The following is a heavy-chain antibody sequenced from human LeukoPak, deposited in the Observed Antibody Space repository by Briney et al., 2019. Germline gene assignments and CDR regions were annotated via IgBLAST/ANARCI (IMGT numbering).Heavy chain of an antibody. J-gene: IGHJ6*03. CDR1: GGSISSGSYY. Sequence: SETLSLTCTVSGGSISSGSYYWSWIRQPAGKGLEWIGRIYTSGSTNYNPSLKSRVTMSVDTSKNQFSLKLSSVTAADTAVYYCARADSGVTTGLFYYYMDVWGKGTTVTVSS. CDR3: ARADSGVTTGLFYYYMDV. V-gene: IGHV4-61*02. D-gene: IGHD4-11*01. CDR2: IYTSGST.